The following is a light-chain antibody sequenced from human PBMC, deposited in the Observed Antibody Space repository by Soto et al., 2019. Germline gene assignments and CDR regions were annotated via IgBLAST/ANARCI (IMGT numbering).Light chain of an antibody. CDR1: QSISKTY. V-gene: IGKV3-20*01. Sequence: EIMLTQSPDILSLSPGERATLSCRASQSISKTYVAWYQQRPGQAPKLLISGASGWAIGIPDRFNGSGSGTDFSLTISNIDPEDCAIYYCQQFSASPYTFGQGTRLDI. CDR3: QQFSASPYT. CDR2: GAS. J-gene: IGKJ2*01.